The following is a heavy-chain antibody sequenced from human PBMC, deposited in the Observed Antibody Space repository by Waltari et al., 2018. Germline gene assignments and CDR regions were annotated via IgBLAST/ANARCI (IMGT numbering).Heavy chain of an antibody. CDR3: ARDGAVAGNFDY. V-gene: IGHV3-48*03. D-gene: IGHD6-19*01. CDR1: GFTFGCFW. Sequence: EVPLVESRGDLVQHGGSLRLSCAASGFTFGCFWMVLVRQSPGKGLEWVSYISSSGSTIYYGDSGKGRFTMSRDNAKKSLYLQMNSLRAEDTAVYYCARDGAVAGNFDYWGQGTQVTVSS. J-gene: IGHJ4*02. CDR2: ISSSGSTI.